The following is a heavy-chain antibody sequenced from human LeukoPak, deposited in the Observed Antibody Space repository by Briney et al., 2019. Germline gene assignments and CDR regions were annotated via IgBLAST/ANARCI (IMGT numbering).Heavy chain of an antibody. CDR3: ARTGYSSSWYLPTGYFQH. CDR2: IKQDGSEK. V-gene: IGHV3-7*03. D-gene: IGHD6-13*01. CDR1: GFTFSSYW. J-gene: IGHJ1*01. Sequence: PGGSLRLSCAASGFTFSSYWMSWVRQAPGKGLEWVANIKQDGSEKYYVDSEKGRFTISRDNAKNSLYLQMNSLRAEDTAVYYCARTGYSSSWYLPTGYFQHWGQGTLVTVSS.